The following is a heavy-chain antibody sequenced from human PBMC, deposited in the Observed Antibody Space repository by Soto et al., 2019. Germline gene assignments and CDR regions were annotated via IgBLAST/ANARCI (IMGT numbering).Heavy chain of an antibody. Sequence: SSETLSLTCNVSGGSISNYYWTWVRQSPEKGLEWIGYMYHNGNINYNPSLKSRVTISIDTSKNQFSLTLKSVTAADTAVYYCASGGNWFDPWGQGVLVTVSS. J-gene: IGHJ5*02. CDR1: GGSISNYY. CDR3: ASGGNWFDP. CDR2: MYHNGNI. D-gene: IGHD3-16*01. V-gene: IGHV4-59*01.